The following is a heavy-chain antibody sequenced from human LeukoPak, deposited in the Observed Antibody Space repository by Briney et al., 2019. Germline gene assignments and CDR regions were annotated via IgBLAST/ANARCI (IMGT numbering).Heavy chain of an antibody. Sequence: KPGGSLRLSCAASIFTFSDYYMSWIRQAPGKGLEWVSYISSGSSYTNYADSVKGRFTISRDNAKNSLYLQMNSLRAEDTAVYYCARDGPDYYDSSGGLDAFDIWGQGTMVTVSS. V-gene: IGHV3-11*05. D-gene: IGHD3-22*01. CDR3: ARDGPDYYDSSGGLDAFDI. J-gene: IGHJ3*02. CDR2: ISSGSSYT. CDR1: IFTFSDYY.